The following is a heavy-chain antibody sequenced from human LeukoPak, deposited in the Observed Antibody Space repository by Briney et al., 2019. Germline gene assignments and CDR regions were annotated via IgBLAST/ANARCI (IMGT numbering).Heavy chain of an antibody. CDR1: GFTFNNYG. V-gene: IGHV3-30*18. D-gene: IGHD6-19*01. Sequence: PVGSLRVSCAASGFTFNNYGIHWVRPAPRKGLERVSVISYDVDNKYYADSLKGRCTISRDNSKNTLFLQMHNLRAEDTAVYYCAKISSAWEIFYYDMDVWGEGATGTVSS. CDR2: ISYDVDNK. CDR3: AKISSAWEIFYYDMDV. J-gene: IGHJ6*04.